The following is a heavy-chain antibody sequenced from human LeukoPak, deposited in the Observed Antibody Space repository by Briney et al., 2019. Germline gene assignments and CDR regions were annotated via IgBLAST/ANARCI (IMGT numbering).Heavy chain of an antibody. CDR1: GFTFSSYS. CDR2: ISSSSSYI. CDR3: ARGDTYGDYFDY. Sequence: PGGSLRLSCAASGFTFSSYSMNWVRQAPGKGLEWVSSISSSSSYIYYADSVKGRFTISRDNAKNSLYLQMNSLRAEDTAVYYCARGDTYGDYFDYWGQGTLVTVSS. D-gene: IGHD4-17*01. V-gene: IGHV3-21*01. J-gene: IGHJ4*02.